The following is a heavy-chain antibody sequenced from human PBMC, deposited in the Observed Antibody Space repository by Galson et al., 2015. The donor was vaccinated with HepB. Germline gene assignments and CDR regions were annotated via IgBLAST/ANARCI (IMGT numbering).Heavy chain of an antibody. D-gene: IGHD3-9*01. CDR1: GGSFSVYY. V-gene: IGHV4-34*01. CDR2: IYHNGNA. J-gene: IGHJ3*02. Sequence: SETLSLTCAVCGGSFSVYYWAWIRQSPGKGLEWIGDIYHNGNAYYQSSLKSRVTMSIDTSKNQFSLKLNSVTAADTAVYYCARVNYDTLTAYVTHAFDIWGQGTMVTVSS. CDR3: ARVNYDTLTAYVTHAFDI.